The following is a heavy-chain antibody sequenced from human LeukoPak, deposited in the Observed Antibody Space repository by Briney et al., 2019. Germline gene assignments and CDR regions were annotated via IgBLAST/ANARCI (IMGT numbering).Heavy chain of an antibody. D-gene: IGHD5-12*01. CDR2: IKQDGSEK. J-gene: IGHJ4*02. CDR3: ARGGGYPDY. CDR1: GFTFSSYA. Sequence: GGSLRLSCAASGFTFSSYAMSWVRQAPGKGLEWVANIKQDGSEKYYVDSVKGRFTISRDNAKNSLYLQMNSLRAEDTAVYYCARGGGYPDYWGQGTLATVSS. V-gene: IGHV3-7*01.